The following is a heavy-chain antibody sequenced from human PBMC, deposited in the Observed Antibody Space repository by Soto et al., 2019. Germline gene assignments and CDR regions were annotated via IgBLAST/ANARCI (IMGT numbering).Heavy chain of an antibody. CDR3: TRVNRHDFWSGYSYYFDY. CDR1: GFTFGDYA. CDR2: IRSKAYGGTT. Sequence: GGSLRLSCTASGFTFGDYAMSWFRQAPGKGLEWVGFIRSKAYGGTTEYAASVKGRFTISRDDSKSIAYLQMNSLKTEDTAVYYCTRVNRHDFWSGYSYYFDYWGQGTLVTVSS. J-gene: IGHJ4*02. V-gene: IGHV3-49*03. D-gene: IGHD3-3*01.